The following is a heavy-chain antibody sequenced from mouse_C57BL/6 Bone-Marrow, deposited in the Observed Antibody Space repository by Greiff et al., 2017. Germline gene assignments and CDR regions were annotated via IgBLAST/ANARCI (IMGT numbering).Heavy chain of an antibody. CDR1: GYTFTSYW. D-gene: IGHD1-1*01. Sequence: QVQLQQPGAELVKPGASVKMSCKASGYTFTSYWITWVKQRPGQGLEWIGDIYPGSGSTNYNEKFKSKATLTVDTSSSTAYMQLSSLTSEDSAVYYCARERLYYYGSSYVYYAMDYWGQGTSVTVSS. V-gene: IGHV1-55*01. J-gene: IGHJ4*01. CDR3: ARERLYYYGSSYVYYAMDY. CDR2: IYPGSGST.